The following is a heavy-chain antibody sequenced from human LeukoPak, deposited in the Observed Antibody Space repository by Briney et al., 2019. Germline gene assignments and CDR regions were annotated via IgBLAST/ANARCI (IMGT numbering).Heavy chain of an antibody. D-gene: IGHD1-1*01. CDR3: AKYGVSGPPFDY. Sequence: SGGSLRLSCAASGFTFSSYAMGWVRQAPGKGLEWVSAISGSGGSTYYADSVKGRFTISRDNSKNTLYLQMNSLRAEDTAVYYCAKYGVSGPPFDYWGQGTLVTVSS. J-gene: IGHJ4*02. V-gene: IGHV3-23*01. CDR2: ISGSGGST. CDR1: GFTFSSYA.